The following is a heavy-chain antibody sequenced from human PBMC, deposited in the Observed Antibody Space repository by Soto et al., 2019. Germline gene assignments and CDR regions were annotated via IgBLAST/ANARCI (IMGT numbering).Heavy chain of an antibody. D-gene: IGHD6-13*01. Sequence: EVQLLESGGGLVQPGGSLRLSCAASGFTFSSYAMSWVRQAPGKGLEWVSAISGSGGSTYYADSVKGRFTISRDNSKNTLYLQMNSLRAEDTAVYYCAKVSPEQIAAAVNEGWFDPWGQGTLVTVSS. CDR1: GFTFSSYA. V-gene: IGHV3-23*01. CDR3: AKVSPEQIAAAVNEGWFDP. J-gene: IGHJ5*02. CDR2: ISGSGGST.